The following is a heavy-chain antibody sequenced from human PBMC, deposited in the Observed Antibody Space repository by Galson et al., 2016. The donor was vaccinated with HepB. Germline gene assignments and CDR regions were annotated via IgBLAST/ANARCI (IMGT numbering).Heavy chain of an antibody. CDR2: ISYDAYHL. D-gene: IGHD7-27*01. Sequence: SLRLSCAASGLPFGGHAMHWVRQAPGKGLEWVATISYDAYHLSYSDSVKGRFTISKDKSKNTLYLQMNSLRAEDTAIDYCAKDGRASLTGDHFDLWGQGTLVTVSS. CDR1: GLPFGGHA. V-gene: IGHV3-30*18. J-gene: IGHJ4*02. CDR3: AKDGRASLTGDHFDL.